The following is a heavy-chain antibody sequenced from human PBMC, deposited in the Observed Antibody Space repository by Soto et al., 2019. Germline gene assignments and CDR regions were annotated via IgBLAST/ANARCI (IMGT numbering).Heavy chain of an antibody. CDR1: GGSVSSYD. V-gene: IGHV4-38-2*02. Sequence: SESLSLTCAVSGGSVSSYDGGWIRQPPGKGLEWIGSIYHSGSTYYNPSLKSRVTISVDTSKNQFSLKLSSVTAADTAVYYCAREQLRPCYGMAVWGQGTTVTSP. J-gene: IGHJ6*02. CDR2: IYHSGST. D-gene: IGHD3-16*01. CDR3: AREQLRPCYGMAV.